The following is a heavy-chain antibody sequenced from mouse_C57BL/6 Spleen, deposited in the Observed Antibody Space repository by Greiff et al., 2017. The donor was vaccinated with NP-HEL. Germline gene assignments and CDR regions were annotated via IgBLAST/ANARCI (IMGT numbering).Heavy chain of an antibody. CDR1: GYTFTSYG. CDR3: AREDYYGSSFGYWYFDV. D-gene: IGHD1-1*01. V-gene: IGHV1-81*01. Sequence: VQLQESGAELARPGASVKLSCKASGYTFTSYGISWVKQRTGQGLEWIGEIYPRSGNTYYNEKFKGKATLTADKSSSTAYMELRSLTSEDSAVYFCAREDYYGSSFGYWYFDVWGTGTTVTVSS. J-gene: IGHJ1*03. CDR2: IYPRSGNT.